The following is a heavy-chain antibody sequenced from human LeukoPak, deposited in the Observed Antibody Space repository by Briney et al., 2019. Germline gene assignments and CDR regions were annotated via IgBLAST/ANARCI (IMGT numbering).Heavy chain of an antibody. V-gene: IGHV3-30*02. CDR2: IRYDGSNK. CDR3: AKEGPHSSSWYNYYYYYYMDV. CDR1: GFTFSSYG. J-gene: IGHJ6*03. D-gene: IGHD6-13*01. Sequence: PGGSLRLSCAASGFTFSSYGMHWVRQAPGKGLEWVAFIRYDGSNKYYTDSVKGRFTISRDNAKNSLYLQMNSLRAEDTAVYYCAKEGPHSSSWYNYYYYYYMDVWGKGTTVTVSS.